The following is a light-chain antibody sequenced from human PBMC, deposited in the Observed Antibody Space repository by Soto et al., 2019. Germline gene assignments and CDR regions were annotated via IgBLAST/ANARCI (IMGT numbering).Light chain of an antibody. Sequence: DIQRTQSPSSLSASLGDRVTITCRASRTIDNSLDWYQQKQGRAPELPFCATSSLQSGVPSRFNGGGSGTHFTLTVSGLQREDFATYFCQQSYNRAVTFGRGTCLEIK. CDR1: RTIDNS. J-gene: IGKJ5*01. CDR3: QQSYNRAVT. V-gene: IGKV1-39*01. CDR2: ATS.